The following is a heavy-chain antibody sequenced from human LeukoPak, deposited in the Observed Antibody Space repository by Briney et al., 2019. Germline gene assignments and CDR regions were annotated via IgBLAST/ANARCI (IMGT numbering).Heavy chain of an antibody. CDR2: INHSGST. D-gene: IGHD5-12*01. Sequence: SETLSLTCAVYGGSFSGYYWSWLRQPPGKGLEWLGEINHSGSTNYNPSLKSRVTISVDTSQKHFSLKLSSVTAADTAVYYCAREKPLYGGYDWGYNWFDPWGQGTLVTVSS. J-gene: IGHJ5*02. CDR3: AREKPLYGGYDWGYNWFDP. V-gene: IGHV4-34*01. CDR1: GGSFSGYY.